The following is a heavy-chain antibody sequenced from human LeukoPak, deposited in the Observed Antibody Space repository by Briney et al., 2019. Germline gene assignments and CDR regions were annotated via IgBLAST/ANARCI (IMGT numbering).Heavy chain of an antibody. V-gene: IGHV1-2*02. J-gene: IGHJ4*02. CDR3: ARDLAPFGVVTKFDY. Sequence: ASVKVSCKASGYTFTSYGISWVRQAPGQGLEWMGWINPNSGGTNYAQKFQGRVTMTRDTSISTAYMELSRLRSDDTAVYYCARDLAPFGVVTKFDYWGQGTLVTVSS. CDR1: GYTFTSYG. D-gene: IGHD3-3*01. CDR2: INPNSGGT.